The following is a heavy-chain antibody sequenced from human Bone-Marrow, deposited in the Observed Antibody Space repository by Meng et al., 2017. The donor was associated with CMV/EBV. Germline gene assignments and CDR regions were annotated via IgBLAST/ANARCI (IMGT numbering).Heavy chain of an antibody. CDR2: ISHSSSTI. D-gene: IGHD3-16*01. Sequence: GESLKISCAASGFTFSSYSMDWVRQAPGKGLEWVSYISHSSSTIYYADSVKGRFTISRDNAKNSLYLQMNSLRADDTAVYYCARGGLLGGSSYAKYYFDYWGQGTLVTVSS. CDR3: ARGGLLGGSSYAKYYFDY. V-gene: IGHV3-48*04. CDR1: GFTFSSYS. J-gene: IGHJ4*02.